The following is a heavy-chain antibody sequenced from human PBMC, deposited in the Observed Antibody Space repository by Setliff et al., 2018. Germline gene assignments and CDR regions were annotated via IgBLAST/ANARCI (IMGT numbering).Heavy chain of an antibody. Sequence: ASVKVSCKAFGYTFAKYGTSWVRQAPGQGLEWMGGTIPLFGTTDYAQKFHGRVTIITDESTSTAYMELSSLTSDDTAVYYCAREGVDTRSSTDYRYYMDVWGKGTTVTGSS. D-gene: IGHD5-18*01. J-gene: IGHJ6*03. CDR3: AREGVDTRSSTDYRYYMDV. V-gene: IGHV1-69*05. CDR2: TIPLFGTT. CDR1: GYTFAKYG.